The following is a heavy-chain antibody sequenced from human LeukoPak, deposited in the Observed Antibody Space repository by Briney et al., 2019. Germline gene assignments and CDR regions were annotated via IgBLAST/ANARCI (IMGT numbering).Heavy chain of an antibody. D-gene: IGHD6-13*01. Sequence: SQTLSLTCTVSGGSISSGGYSWSWIRQHPGKGLEWIGYIYYSGSTYYNPSLKSRVTISVDTSKNQFSLKLSSVTAADTAVYYCAKESKGYLGLDAFDIWGQGTMVTVSS. J-gene: IGHJ3*02. CDR1: GGSISSGGYS. CDR2: IYYSGST. V-gene: IGHV4-31*03. CDR3: AKESKGYLGLDAFDI.